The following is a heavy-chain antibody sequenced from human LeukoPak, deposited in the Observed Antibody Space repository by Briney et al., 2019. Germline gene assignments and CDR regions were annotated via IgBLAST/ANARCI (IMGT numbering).Heavy chain of an antibody. CDR1: GYTFTGYY. V-gene: IGHV1-2*02. J-gene: IGHJ4*02. D-gene: IGHD2-2*01. Sequence: ASVKVSFKASGYTFTGYYMHWVRQAPGQGLEWKGWINPKSGGTNHAQKFQGRVTMTRDTSISTAYMELSGLRSDDTAIYYCARADLEYCSITSCYYFDYWGQGTLVTVSS. CDR2: INPKSGGT. CDR3: ARADLEYCSITSCYYFDY.